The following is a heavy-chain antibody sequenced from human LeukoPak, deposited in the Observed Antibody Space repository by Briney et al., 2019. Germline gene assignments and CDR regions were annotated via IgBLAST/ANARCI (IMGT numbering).Heavy chain of an antibody. CDR1: GSSISSYY. CDR2: IYYSGST. D-gene: IGHD6-13*01. CDR3: ARVLAAAGTGYFDY. Sequence: SETLSLTCTVSGSSISSYYWSWIRQPPGKGLEWIGYIYYSGSTNYNPSLKSRVTISVDTSKDQFSLKLSSVTAADTAVYYCARVLAAAGTGYFDYWGQGTLVTVSS. J-gene: IGHJ4*02. V-gene: IGHV4-59*01.